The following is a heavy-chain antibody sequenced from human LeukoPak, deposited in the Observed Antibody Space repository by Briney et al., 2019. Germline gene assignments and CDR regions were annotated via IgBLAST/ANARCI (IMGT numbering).Heavy chain of an antibody. J-gene: IGHJ3*02. CDR2: IYPGDSDT. CDR1: GYSFTSYW. Sequence: GGSLKISCKGSGYSFTSYWIGWVRQMPGKGLEWMGIIYPGDSDTRYSPSFQGQVTISVGKSISTAYLQWSSLKASDIAMYHCARRFGAMRGNDLGGTLDIWGQGTMVTVSS. V-gene: IGHV5-51*01. CDR3: ARRFGAMRGNDLGGTLDI. D-gene: IGHD5-12*01.